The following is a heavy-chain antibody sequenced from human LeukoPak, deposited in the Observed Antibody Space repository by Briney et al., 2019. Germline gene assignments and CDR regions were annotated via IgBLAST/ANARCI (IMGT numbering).Heavy chain of an antibody. Sequence: PSETLSLTCTVSGGSISSYYWSWIRQPPGKGLEWIGYIYTNGNTNSNPSLRSRVTISIDTSKNQFSLNLSSVTAADTAVYYCARSANILYYYTDVWGNGTTVAVSS. CDR2: IYTNGNT. D-gene: IGHD6-13*01. V-gene: IGHV4-4*09. CDR1: GGSISSYY. J-gene: IGHJ6*03. CDR3: ARSANILYYYTDV.